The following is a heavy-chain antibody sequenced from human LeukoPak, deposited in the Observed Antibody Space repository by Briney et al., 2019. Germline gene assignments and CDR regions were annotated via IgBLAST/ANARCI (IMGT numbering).Heavy chain of an antibody. D-gene: IGHD6-19*01. CDR1: GGSFSGFY. CDR2: INHSGST. Sequence: ASETLSLTCAVSGGSFSGFYWSWIRQPPGKGLEWIGEINHSGSTNYNPSLKSRVTISVDTSKNQFSLKLSSVTAADTAVYYCASPGVGWYPWGQGTLVTVSS. CDR3: ASPGVGWYP. J-gene: IGHJ5*02. V-gene: IGHV4-34*01.